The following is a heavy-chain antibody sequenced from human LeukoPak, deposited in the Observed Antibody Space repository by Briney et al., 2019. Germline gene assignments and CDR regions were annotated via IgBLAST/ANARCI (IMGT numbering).Heavy chain of an antibody. CDR2: IKKKSDGGTT. Sequence: GGSLRLSCAAYGFTFSNALMTWVRQAPGKGLEWVGHIKKKSDGGTTDYAATVKGRFTISRDDSKDTLYLQMNSLKTEDTAVYYCTTVQQWLAQALGYWGQGTLVTVSS. D-gene: IGHD6-19*01. CDR1: GFTFSNAL. V-gene: IGHV3-15*01. J-gene: IGHJ4*02. CDR3: TTVQQWLAQALGY.